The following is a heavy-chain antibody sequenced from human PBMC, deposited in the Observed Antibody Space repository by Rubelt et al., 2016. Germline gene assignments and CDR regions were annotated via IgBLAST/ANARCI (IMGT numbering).Heavy chain of an antibody. Sequence: QVQLQQWGAGLLKPSETLSLTCAVYGGSFSGYYWSWIRQPPGKGLEWIGEINHSGSTNYNPSRNCRVALSVYALKNLFSLKLSSVTAADTAVYYCARGRKRQQLSDYYYGMDVWGQGTTVTVSS. V-gene: IGHV4-34*01. CDR1: GGSFSGYY. D-gene: IGHD6-13*01. J-gene: IGHJ6*02. CDR3: ARGRKRQQLSDYYYGMDV. CDR2: INHSGST.